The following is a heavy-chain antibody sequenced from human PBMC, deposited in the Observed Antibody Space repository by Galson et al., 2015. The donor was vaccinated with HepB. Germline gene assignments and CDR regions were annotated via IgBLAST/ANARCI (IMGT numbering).Heavy chain of an antibody. CDR2: IWYDGSNK. CDR1: GFTFSSYG. J-gene: IGHJ6*02. CDR3: ARDLAPYYYYGMDV. Sequence: SLRLSCAASGFTFSSYGMHWVRQAPGKGLEWVAVIWYDGSNKYYADSVKGRFTISRDNSKNTLYLQMNSLRAEDTAVYYCARDLAPYYYYGMDVWGQGTTVTV. V-gene: IGHV3-33*01.